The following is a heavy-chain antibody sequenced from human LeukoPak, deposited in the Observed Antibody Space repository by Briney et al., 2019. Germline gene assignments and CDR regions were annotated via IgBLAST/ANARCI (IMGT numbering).Heavy chain of an antibody. CDR3: ARAPSESGGYYPEYFRH. CDR1: GFTFSSYW. D-gene: IGHD3-22*01. V-gene: IGHV3-74*01. CDR2: IKSDGNT. J-gene: IGHJ1*01. Sequence: GGSLRLSCAASGFTFSSYWMHWVRQAPGKGLVWVSRIKSDGNTNYADSVKGRFTISRDDAKNTVSLQMNSLRAEDTGVYYCARAPSESGGYYPEYFRHWGQGTLVTVSS.